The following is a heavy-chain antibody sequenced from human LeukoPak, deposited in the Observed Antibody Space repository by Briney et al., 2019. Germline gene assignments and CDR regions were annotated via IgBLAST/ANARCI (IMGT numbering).Heavy chain of an antibody. J-gene: IGHJ5*02. CDR3: AREGRYYYDSNWFDP. CDR2: IYYSGST. Sequence: SSETLSLTCTVSGGSISSYYWSWIRQPPGKGLEWIGYIYYSGSTNYNPSLKSRVTISVNTSKNQFSLKLSSVTAADPAVYYCAREGRYYYDSNWFDPWGQGTLVTVSS. D-gene: IGHD3-22*01. V-gene: IGHV4-59*01. CDR1: GGSISSYY.